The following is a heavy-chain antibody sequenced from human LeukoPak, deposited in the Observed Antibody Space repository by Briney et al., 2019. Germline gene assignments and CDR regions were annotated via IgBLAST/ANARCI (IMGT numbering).Heavy chain of an antibody. CDR2: INHSGST. CDR1: GGSFSGYY. CDR3: ARRLRGTVTPSYWYFDL. J-gene: IGHJ2*01. V-gene: IGHV4-34*01. D-gene: IGHD4-17*01. Sequence: SETLSLTCAVYGGSFSGYYWSWIRQPPGKGLEWIGEINHSGSTNYNPSLKSRVTISVDTSKNQFSLKLSSVTAADTAVYYCARRLRGTVTPSYWYFDLWGRGTLVTVSS.